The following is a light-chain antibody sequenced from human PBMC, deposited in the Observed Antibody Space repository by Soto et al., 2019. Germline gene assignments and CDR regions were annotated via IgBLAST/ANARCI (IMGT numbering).Light chain of an antibody. J-gene: IGKJ4*01. CDR1: QSVSTY. CDR3: QQRSDWPLT. Sequence: NGFTQDPNSPYLSAGETATLSLGASQSVSTYLAWYQRKPGQAPRLLIYDASNRATGIPARFTGSGSGTDFTLTISSLEPEDFAVYYCQQRSDWPLTFGGGTMAAIK. CDR2: DAS. V-gene: IGKV3-11*01.